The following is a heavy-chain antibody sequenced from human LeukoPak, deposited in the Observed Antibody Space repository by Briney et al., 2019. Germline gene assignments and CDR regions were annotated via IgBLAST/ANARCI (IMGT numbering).Heavy chain of an antibody. J-gene: IGHJ4*02. Sequence: PSETLSLSCNVSGGSISRNYWSWIRQPPGKGLEWTGYIHYSGSTNHNPSLKSRVTILVDTSKNQFSLKINSVTAADTAVYYCARSGDYANFDYWGQGTLVTVSS. V-gene: IGHV4-59*01. CDR3: ARSGDYANFDY. D-gene: IGHD4-17*01. CDR1: GGSISRNY. CDR2: IHYSGST.